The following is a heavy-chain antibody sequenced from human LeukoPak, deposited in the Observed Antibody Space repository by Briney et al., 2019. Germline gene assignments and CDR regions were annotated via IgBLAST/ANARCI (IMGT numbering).Heavy chain of an antibody. D-gene: IGHD6-13*01. CDR1: GFTVSSNY. Sequence: QPGGSLRLSCAASGFTVSSNYMSWVRQAPGKGLEWVSVIYSGGSTYYADSVKGRFTISRDNSKNTLYLQMNSLRAEDTAVYYCAREIAAAGTANNWFDPWGQGTLVTVSS. J-gene: IGHJ5*02. V-gene: IGHV3-53*01. CDR2: IYSGGST. CDR3: AREIAAAGTANNWFDP.